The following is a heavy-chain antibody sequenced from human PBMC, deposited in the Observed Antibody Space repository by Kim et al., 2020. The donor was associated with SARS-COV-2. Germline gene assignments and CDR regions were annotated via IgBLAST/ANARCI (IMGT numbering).Heavy chain of an antibody. CDR3: ARVGRGRVRDAFDI. V-gene: IGHV4-59*01. D-gene: IGHD2-15*01. Sequence: TPSLKTRVTISGDTSKNQFSLKLSSVTAADTAVYYCARVGRGRVRDAFDIWGQGTMVTVSS. J-gene: IGHJ3*02.